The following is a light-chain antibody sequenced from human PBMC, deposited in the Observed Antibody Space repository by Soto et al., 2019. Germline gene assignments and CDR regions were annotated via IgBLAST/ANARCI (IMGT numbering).Light chain of an antibody. V-gene: IGKV3-11*01. J-gene: IGKJ2*01. CDR3: QQRYNWPPT. CDR1: QTVSSF. CDR2: DTS. Sequence: EIVLSQSPAILSLSPGVRATLSCRASQTVSSFLAWYQQKPGQAPRLLIYDTSNRATGVPARFSASGSGTDFTLTISSLEPEDFAVYFCQQRYNWPPTFGQGTKLEIK.